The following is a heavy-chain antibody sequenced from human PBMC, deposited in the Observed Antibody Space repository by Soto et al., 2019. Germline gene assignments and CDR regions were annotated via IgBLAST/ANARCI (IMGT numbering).Heavy chain of an antibody. CDR3: ARAWDF. D-gene: IGHD1-26*01. V-gene: IGHV4-30-4*01. CDR2: ISYSGSP. Sequence: SETLSLTCTVSGVSVSRDYQWIWISQPPGKGLEWIGHISYSGSPYYHPSLRSRLSISVDTSKNQFSLKVKSVTAADTAVYYCARAWDFWGQGTLVTVSS. J-gene: IGHJ1*01. CDR1: GVSVSRDYQ.